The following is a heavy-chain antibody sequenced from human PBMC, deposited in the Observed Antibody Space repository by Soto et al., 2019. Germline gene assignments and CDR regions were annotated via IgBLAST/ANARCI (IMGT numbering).Heavy chain of an antibody. Sequence: SETLSLTCAVSGDSMNGYYWSWIRQPPGKGLEWIAYIHSSRRTNYNPSLRSRVTISVDTSKNQFSMKMNSVTAADTAVYYCARQLPDRLLWDYWGQGTLVTVSS. CDR3: ARQLPDRLLWDY. J-gene: IGHJ4*02. D-gene: IGHD1-1*01. V-gene: IGHV4-59*01. CDR1: GDSMNGYY. CDR2: IHSSRRT.